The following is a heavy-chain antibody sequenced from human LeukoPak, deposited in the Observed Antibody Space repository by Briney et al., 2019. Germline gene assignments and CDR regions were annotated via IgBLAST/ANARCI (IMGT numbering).Heavy chain of an antibody. D-gene: IGHD3-9*01. V-gene: IGHV4-39*01. CDR1: GGSISSYY. CDR3: ARRPDPDILTGYFDY. J-gene: IGHJ4*02. CDR2: IFYSGST. Sequence: TSETLSLTCTASGGSISSYYWGWIRQPPGKGLEWIGSIFYSGSTYYNPSLKSRVTISVDTSKNQFSLKLTSVTAADTAVYYCARRPDPDILTGYFDYWGQGAQVTVSS.